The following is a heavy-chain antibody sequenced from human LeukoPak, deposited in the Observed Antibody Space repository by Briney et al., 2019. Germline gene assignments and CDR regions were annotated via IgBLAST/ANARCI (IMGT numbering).Heavy chain of an antibody. D-gene: IGHD2-15*01. CDR2: IIPIFGTA. J-gene: IGHJ4*02. Sequence: ASVKVSCKASGGTFSSYAISWVRQAPGQGLEWMGGIIPIFGTANYAQKFQGRVTITADESTSTAYMELSSLRSEDTAVYYCARDRGYCSGGSCYFYYFDYWGQGTLVTVSS. CDR1: GGTFSSYA. V-gene: IGHV1-69*13. CDR3: ARDRGYCSGGSCYFYYFDY.